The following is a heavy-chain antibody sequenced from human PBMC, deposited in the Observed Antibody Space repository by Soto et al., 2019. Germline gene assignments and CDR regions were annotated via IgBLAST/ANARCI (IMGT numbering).Heavy chain of an antibody. CDR2: ISYDGRNK. Sequence: QVQLVESGGGVVQPGRSLRLSCAASGFTFSSYGMHWVRQAPGKGLEWVAVISYDGRNKYYADAVKGRITISRDNSKNTLYLQMSSLRAEDTAVYYCVKDGSSGWPYFYDMDVWGQGTTGSVSS. D-gene: IGHD6-19*01. CDR1: GFTFSSYG. CDR3: VKDGSSGWPYFYDMDV. J-gene: IGHJ6*02. V-gene: IGHV3-30*18.